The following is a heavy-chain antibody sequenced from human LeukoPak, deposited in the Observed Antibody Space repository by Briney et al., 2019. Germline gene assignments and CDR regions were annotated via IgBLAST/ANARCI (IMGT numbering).Heavy chain of an antibody. CDR2: ISNIGNTI. D-gene: IGHD1-1*01. Sequence: PGGSLRLSCAAPGFTFSRYEMNWVRQAPGKGREWVSYISNIGNTIFYAVSVNGPFTITRHNAKNSLYLQMNTPRPEDTAVYYCARVFSNPTGNDYWGQGTLVTVSS. CDR3: ARVFSNPTGNDY. J-gene: IGHJ4*02. CDR1: GFTFSRYE. V-gene: IGHV3-48*03.